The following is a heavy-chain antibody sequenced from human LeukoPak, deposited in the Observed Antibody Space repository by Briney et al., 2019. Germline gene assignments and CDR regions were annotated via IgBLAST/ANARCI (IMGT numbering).Heavy chain of an antibody. V-gene: IGHV4-34*01. CDR3: ARSIAARRHYMDV. J-gene: IGHJ6*03. D-gene: IGHD6-6*01. CDR1: GGSFSGYY. CDR2: INHSGST. Sequence: KASETLSLTCAVYGGSFSGYYWSWIRQPPGKGLEWIGEINHSGSTNYNPSLKSRVTISVDTSKNQFSLKLSSVTAADTAVYYCARSIAARRHYMDVWGKGTMVTVSS.